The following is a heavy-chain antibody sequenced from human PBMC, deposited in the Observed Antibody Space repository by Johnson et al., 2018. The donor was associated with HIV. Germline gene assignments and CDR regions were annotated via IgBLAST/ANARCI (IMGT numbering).Heavy chain of an antibody. CDR2: ISFDGSNE. Sequence: VQLVESGGGVVQPGRSVRLSCVVSGLNFSDYGMHWVRQAPGKGLEWVAIISFDGSNEYYADSVKGRFTISRDNSRNTLYLQMNSLRAEDTAVYYCARHSDPWFVSGYYNGAFDIWGQGTMVTVSS. CDR1: GLNFSDYG. V-gene: IGHV3-30*14. D-gene: IGHD3-22*01. J-gene: IGHJ3*02. CDR3: ARHSDPWFVSGYYNGAFDI.